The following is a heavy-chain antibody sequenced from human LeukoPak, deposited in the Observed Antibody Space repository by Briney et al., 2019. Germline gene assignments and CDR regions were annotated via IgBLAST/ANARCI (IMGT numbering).Heavy chain of an antibody. CDR2: IYTSGST. D-gene: IGHD4-17*01. V-gene: IGHV4-4*07. J-gene: IGHJ4*02. CDR1: GGSISSYY. CDR3: AGDGWLGDPSRFDY. Sequence: NPSETLSLTCTVSGGSISSYYWSWIRQPAGKGLEWIGRIYTSGSTNYNPSLKSRVTMSVDTSKNQFSLKLSSVTAADTAVYYCAGDGWLGDPSRFDYWGQGTLVTVSS.